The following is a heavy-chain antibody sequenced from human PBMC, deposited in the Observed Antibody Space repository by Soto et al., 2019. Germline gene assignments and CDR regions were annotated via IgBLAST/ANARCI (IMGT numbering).Heavy chain of an antibody. CDR2: IYYSGST. CDR3: ARGEAGTYYYYYYMDV. D-gene: IGHD6-13*01. V-gene: IGHV4-39*07. CDR1: GDYISSSIYY. J-gene: IGHJ6*03. Sequence: SETLSLTCTVSGDYISSSIYYWGWIRQPPGKGLEWIGSIYYSGSTYYNPSLKSRVTISVDTSKNQFSLKLSSVTAADTAVYYCARGEAGTYYYYYYMDVWGKGTTVTVSS.